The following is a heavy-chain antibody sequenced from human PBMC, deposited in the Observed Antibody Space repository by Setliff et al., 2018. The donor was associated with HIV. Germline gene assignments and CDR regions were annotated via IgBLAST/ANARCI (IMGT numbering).Heavy chain of an antibody. CDR2: IYFTGNT. CDR3: ARGIDWGHFYYYYMDV. CDR1: GDSISSHY. J-gene: IGHJ6*03. Sequence: KTSETLSLTCTVSGDSISSHYWSWIRQPPGKGLEWIGYIYFTGNTNYNPSLKSRVTLSLDTSKNQFSMKLSSVTAADTAVYFCARGIDWGHFYYYYMDVWGKGTTVTVSS. D-gene: IGHD7-27*01. V-gene: IGHV4-59*11.